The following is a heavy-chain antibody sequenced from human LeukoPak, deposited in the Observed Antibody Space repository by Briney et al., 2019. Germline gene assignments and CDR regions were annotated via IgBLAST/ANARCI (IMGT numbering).Heavy chain of an antibody. CDR1: GFTFSDYA. J-gene: IGHJ4*02. V-gene: IGHV3-30-3*01. D-gene: IGHD2-15*01. Sequence: GGSLRLSCAASGFTFSDYAMHWVRQAPGKGLEWVAIISYDGSNKYYADSVKGRFTISRDNSKNTLYLQMNSLRAEDTAVYYCVDLNTPLWGQGTLVTVSS. CDR3: VDLNTPL. CDR2: ISYDGSNK.